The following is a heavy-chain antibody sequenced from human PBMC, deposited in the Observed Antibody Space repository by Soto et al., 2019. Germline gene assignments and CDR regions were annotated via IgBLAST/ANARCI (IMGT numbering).Heavy chain of an antibody. D-gene: IGHD1-26*01. V-gene: IGHV1-69*13. Sequence: GASVKVSCKASGGTFSSYAISWVRQAPGQGLEWMGGIIPIFGTANYAQKFQGRVTITADESTSTAYMELSSLRSEDTAVYYCARGTAIGGALDYWGQGTLVIVSS. J-gene: IGHJ4*02. CDR2: IIPIFGTA. CDR1: GGTFSSYA. CDR3: ARGTAIGGALDY.